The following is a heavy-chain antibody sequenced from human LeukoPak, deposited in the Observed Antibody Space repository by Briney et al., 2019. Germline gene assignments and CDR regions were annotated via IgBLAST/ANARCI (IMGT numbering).Heavy chain of an antibody. CDR1: GFTFSSYT. CDR2: VSASSDI. D-gene: IGHD5-18*01. V-gene: IGHV3-48*02. Sequence: GGSLTLSCSASGFTFSSYTMNWVRKAPGKGLQLVSAVSASSDIHYSDSVKGRFTISRDNARNSLYLQMNSLRDEDTAVYYCARDALHTAHFDYWGQGTLVTVSS. CDR3: ARDALHTAHFDY. J-gene: IGHJ4*02.